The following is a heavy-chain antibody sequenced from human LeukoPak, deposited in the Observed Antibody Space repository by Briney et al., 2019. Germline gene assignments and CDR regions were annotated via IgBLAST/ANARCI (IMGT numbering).Heavy chain of an antibody. Sequence: ASVKVSCKASGYTLTGYYMHWVRQAPGQGLEWMGWINPNSGGTNYAQKFQGRVTMTRDTSISTACMELSRLRSDDTAVYYCARDSLDTSLDYWGQGTLVTVSS. CDR3: ARDSLDTSLDY. CDR1: GYTLTGYY. D-gene: IGHD3-9*01. J-gene: IGHJ4*02. CDR2: INPNSGGT. V-gene: IGHV1-2*02.